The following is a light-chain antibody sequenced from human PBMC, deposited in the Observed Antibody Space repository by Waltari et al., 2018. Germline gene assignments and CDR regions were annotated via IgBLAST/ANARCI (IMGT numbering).Light chain of an antibody. J-gene: IGLJ2*01. CDR2: RNN. CDR1: SSNIGTNY. V-gene: IGLV1-47*01. CDR3: AAGDDSLSGVI. Sequence: QSVLTQPPSASGTPGPRVTISCSGSSSNIGTNYVYWYQQLPGTTPKLLIYRNNQRPSGVPDRFSGSKSGTSASLAISGLRSEDEADYYCAAGDDSLSGVIFGGGTKLTVL.